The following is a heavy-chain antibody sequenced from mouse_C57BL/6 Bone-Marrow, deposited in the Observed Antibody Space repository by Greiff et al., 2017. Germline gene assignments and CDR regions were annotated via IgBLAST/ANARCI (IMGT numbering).Heavy chain of an antibody. CDR2: IHPNSGST. D-gene: IGHD1-1*01. J-gene: IGHJ2*01. V-gene: IGHV1-64*01. Sequence: QVQLQQPGAELVKPGASVKLSCKASGYTFTSYWMHWVKQRPGQGLEWIGMIHPNSGSTNYNEKFKSKATLTVAKSSSTAYMQLSSLTSEDSAVYYCARDYYGSRRDYFDYWGQGTTLTVSS. CDR3: ARDYYGSRRDYFDY. CDR1: GYTFTSYW.